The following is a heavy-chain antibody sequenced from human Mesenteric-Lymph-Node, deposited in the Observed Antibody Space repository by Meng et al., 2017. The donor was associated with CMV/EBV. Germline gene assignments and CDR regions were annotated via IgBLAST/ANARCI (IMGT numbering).Heavy chain of an antibody. V-gene: IGHV4-59*01. CDR3: AKCGGDCYSDDAFDI. CDR1: GGSISRYY. Sequence: SETLSLTCTVSGGSISRYYWSWIRQPPGKGLEWIGYVFYDGTDYNPSLKSRVTISLDTSKTHFSLKLSSVTAADTAMYYCAKCGGDCYSDDAFDIWGQGTMVTVSS. CDR2: VFYDGT. J-gene: IGHJ3*02. D-gene: IGHD2-21*01.